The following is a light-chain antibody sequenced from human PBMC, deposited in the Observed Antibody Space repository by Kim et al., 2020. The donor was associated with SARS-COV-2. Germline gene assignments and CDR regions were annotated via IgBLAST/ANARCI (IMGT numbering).Light chain of an antibody. CDR3: MQTTHWPTYT. V-gene: IGKV2-30*02. J-gene: IGKJ2*01. CDR1: QSLVHSDGNTY. Sequence: DVVMTQSPLSLPVTLGQPASISCRSSQSLVHSDGNTYLNWFQQRPGQSPRRLSYKVSKRDSGVPDRFSGSGSGPDFTLKISRVGAGDVVVYYCMQTTHWPTYTFGQGTKLEI. CDR2: KVS.